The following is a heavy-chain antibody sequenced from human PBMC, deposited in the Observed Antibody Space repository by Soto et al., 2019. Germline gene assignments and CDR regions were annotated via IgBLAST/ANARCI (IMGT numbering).Heavy chain of an antibody. V-gene: IGHV3-23*01. CDR2: ISGSGGST. J-gene: IGHJ6*02. CDR1: GFTFSSYV. Sequence: EVQLLESGGGLVQPGGSLRLSCAASGFTFSSYVMNWVRQAPGKGLEWVAAISGSGGSTYYGDSVEGRFTVSRDNPKNTLYLQMNSLSAEDTAVYYCARGPRAPPPHDYGMDVWGQGTTVTVSS. CDR3: ARGPRAPPPHDYGMDV.